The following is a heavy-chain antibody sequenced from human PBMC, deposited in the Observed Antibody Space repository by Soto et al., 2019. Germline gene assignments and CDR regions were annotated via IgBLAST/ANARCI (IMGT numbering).Heavy chain of an antibody. V-gene: IGHV4-39*01. CDR2: IDYYGNT. CDR3: VRGGKYRQQETYFFDY. J-gene: IGHJ4*02. Sequence: QLQLQESGPGLVKPSETLSLRCSVSGGSTTNSNYYWGWIRQPPGRGLEWLGSIDYYGNTYYNPSVRRRVTGFIDTSKGQFSVGLASVTAADTAVYYCVRGGKYRQQETYFFDYWGQGALVTVSS. CDR1: GGSTTNSNYY. D-gene: IGHD6-6*01.